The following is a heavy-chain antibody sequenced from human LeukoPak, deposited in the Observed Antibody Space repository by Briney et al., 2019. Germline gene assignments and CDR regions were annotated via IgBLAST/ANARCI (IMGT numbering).Heavy chain of an antibody. CDR2: ISYDGSNK. D-gene: IGHD2-15*01. CDR1: GFTFSSYG. CDR3: AKDYSTRSVVVAATFDY. V-gene: IGHV3-30*18. J-gene: IGHJ4*02. Sequence: PGRSLRLSCAASGFTFSSYGMHWVRQAPGKGLEWVAVISYDGSNKYYADSVKGRFTISRDNSKNTLYLQMNSLRAEDTAVYYCAKDYSTRSVVVAATFDYWGQGTLVTVSS.